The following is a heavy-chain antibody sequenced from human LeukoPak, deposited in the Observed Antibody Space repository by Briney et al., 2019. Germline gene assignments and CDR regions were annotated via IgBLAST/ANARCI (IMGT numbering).Heavy chain of an antibody. CDR2: FSGGGDS. CDR3: GQEVERHFDLKY. Sequence: GGSLRLSCAASGFTSGIYAVSWVRQAPGKGLEWVSAFSGGGDSYYADSVKGRFTISRDNSTKILYLQLNSLRAEAMAVYSCGQEVERHFDLKYWGQGTLVTVSS. J-gene: IGHJ4*02. CDR1: GFTSGIYA. V-gene: IGHV3-23*01.